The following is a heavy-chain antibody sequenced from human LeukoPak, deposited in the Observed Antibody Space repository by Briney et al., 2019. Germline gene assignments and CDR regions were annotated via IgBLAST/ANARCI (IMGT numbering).Heavy chain of an antibody. CDR1: GYTFTSYD. Sequence: GASVKVSCKASGYTFTSYDINWVRQATGQGLEWMGWMNPNSGNTGYAQKFQGRVTMTWNTSIRTAYMELSSLRSEDTAVYYCARPNSFYYYASGTHAMDVWGQGTTVTVSS. D-gene: IGHD3-10*01. CDR3: ARPNSFYYYASGTHAMDV. V-gene: IGHV1-8*01. J-gene: IGHJ6*02. CDR2: MNPNSGNT.